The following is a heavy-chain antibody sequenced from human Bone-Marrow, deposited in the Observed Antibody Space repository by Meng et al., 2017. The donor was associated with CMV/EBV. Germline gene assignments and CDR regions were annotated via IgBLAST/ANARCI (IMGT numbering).Heavy chain of an antibody. CDR3: ARVLGTVTTNWFDP. CDR1: TISFSGYY. CDR2: INDRRST. Sequence: CAVETISFSGYYWASIRQPPGKGLEWIGKINDRRSTNYDPSLKSRVTMSIDTAKAHFSLKLTSVTAADTAVYYCARVLGTVTTNWFDPWGQGTLVTSPQ. V-gene: IGHV4-34*01. J-gene: IGHJ5*02. D-gene: IGHD4-17*01.